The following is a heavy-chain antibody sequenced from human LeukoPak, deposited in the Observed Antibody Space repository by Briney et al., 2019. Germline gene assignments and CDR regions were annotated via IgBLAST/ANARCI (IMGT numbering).Heavy chain of an antibody. CDR3: ARRTLALAGNFDY. D-gene: IGHD6-19*01. J-gene: IGHJ4*02. V-gene: IGHV4-39*01. CDR2: IYYTGTT. CDR1: GGPISSSTHY. Sequence: KPSETLSLTCTVSGGPISSSTHYWGGLRQPQGKGLEWIGSIYYTGTTYYNPSLKSRATISIDTSNYQFSLKLTSVTAADTAVYFCARRTLALAGNFDYWGQGALVTVSS.